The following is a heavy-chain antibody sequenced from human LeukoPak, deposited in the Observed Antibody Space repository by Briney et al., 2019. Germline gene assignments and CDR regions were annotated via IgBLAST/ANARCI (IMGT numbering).Heavy chain of an antibody. CDR2: IYSGGRT. CDR3: ARERAVAGLFDY. D-gene: IGHD6-19*01. V-gene: IGHV3-66*01. J-gene: IGHJ4*02. Sequence: PGGSLRLSCAVSGFTFSNYGMSWVRQAPGKGLEWISVIYSGGRTYYADSVKGRFTISRDNSKNTLYLQMNSLRSEDTAVYYCARERAVAGLFDYWGQGTLVTVSS. CDR1: GFTFSNYG.